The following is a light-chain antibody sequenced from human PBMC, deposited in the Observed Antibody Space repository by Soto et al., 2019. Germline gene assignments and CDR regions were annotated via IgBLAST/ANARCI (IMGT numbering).Light chain of an antibody. J-gene: IGLJ1*01. CDR2: DVR. V-gene: IGLV2-14*01. Sequence: QSALTQPASVSGSPGQSITISCTGTSSDVGGYNYVSWYQQHPGKAPKLMIDDVRNRPSGVSNRFSGSKSVNTASLTISGLQDEDEADYYCSSYTTISTYVFGTGTKLTVL. CDR1: SSDVGGYNY. CDR3: SSYTTISTYV.